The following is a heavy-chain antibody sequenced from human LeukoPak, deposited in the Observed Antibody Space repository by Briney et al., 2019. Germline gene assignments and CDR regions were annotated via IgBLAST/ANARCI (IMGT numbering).Heavy chain of an antibody. CDR1: GFTFSNYW. Sequence: GGSLRLSCAVSGFTFSNYWMSWVRQGPGKGLEWVANIKEDGSAKYYVDSVKGRFTVSRDNAMNSLYLQMNSLRVEDTAVNYCARRGSLDNWGQGTLVTVSS. V-gene: IGHV3-7*01. D-gene: IGHD3-10*01. J-gene: IGHJ4*02. CDR2: IKEDGSAK. CDR3: ARRGSLDN.